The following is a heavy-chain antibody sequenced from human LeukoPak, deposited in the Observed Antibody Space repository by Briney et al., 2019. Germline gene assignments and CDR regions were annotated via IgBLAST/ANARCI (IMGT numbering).Heavy chain of an antibody. Sequence: ASVKVSCKASGYTFTGYYMHWVRQAPGQGLEWMGWINPNSGGTNYAQKFQGRVTVTRDTSISTAYMELSRLRSDDTAVYYCARVRAVAGPVKPWGQGTLVTVSS. CDR2: INPNSGGT. V-gene: IGHV1-2*02. CDR3: ARVRAVAGPVKP. D-gene: IGHD6-19*01. CDR1: GYTFTGYY. J-gene: IGHJ5*02.